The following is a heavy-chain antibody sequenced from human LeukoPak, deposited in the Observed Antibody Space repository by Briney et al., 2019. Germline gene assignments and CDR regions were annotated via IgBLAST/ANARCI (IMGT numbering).Heavy chain of an antibody. CDR2: IIPIFGTA. J-gene: IGHJ4*02. D-gene: IGHD6-19*01. V-gene: IGHV1-69*05. Sequence: ASVKVSCKASGGTFSSYAISWVRQAPGQGLEWMGGIIPIFGTANYAQKFQGRVTTTTDESTSTAYMGLSSLRSEDTAVYYCARGSSGHDHYWGQGTLVTVSS. CDR3: ARGSSGHDHY. CDR1: GGTFSSYA.